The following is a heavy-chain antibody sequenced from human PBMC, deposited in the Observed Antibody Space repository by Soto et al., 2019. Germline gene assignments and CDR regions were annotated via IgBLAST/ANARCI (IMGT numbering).Heavy chain of an antibody. CDR3: ARPAQRGVPPAGGMDV. CDR2: IYPGDSDT. V-gene: IGHV5-51*01. D-gene: IGHD3-10*01. J-gene: IGHJ6*02. CDR1: GYSFTSYW. Sequence: PGESLTISCKGSGYSFTSYWIGWVRQMPGKGLEWMGIIYPGDSDTRYSPSFQGQVTISADKSISTAYLQWSSLKASDTAMYYCARPAQRGVPPAGGMDVWGQGTTVTGSS.